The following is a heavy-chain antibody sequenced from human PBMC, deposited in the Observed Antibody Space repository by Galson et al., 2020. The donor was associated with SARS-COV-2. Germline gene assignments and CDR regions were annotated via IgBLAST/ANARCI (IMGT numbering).Heavy chain of an antibody. V-gene: IGHV4-39*01. J-gene: IGHJ1*01. Sequence: SETLSLTCTVSGGSISSSSYFWGWIRQPPGKGLEWIGSIYYSGSTNYNPSLKSRVTISVDTSKNQFSLKLRSVTAADTAVYYCARNGGSYWNAEYFQHWGQDTLVSVSS. CDR2: IYYSGST. D-gene: IGHD1-1*01. CDR1: GGSISSSSYF. CDR3: ARNGGSYWNAEYFQH.